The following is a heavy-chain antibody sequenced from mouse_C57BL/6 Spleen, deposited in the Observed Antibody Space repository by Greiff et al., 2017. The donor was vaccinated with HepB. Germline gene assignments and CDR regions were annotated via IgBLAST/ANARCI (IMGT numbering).Heavy chain of an antibody. CDR1: GYAFTNYL. D-gene: IGHD1-1*01. CDR3: ARSGITTVVDWYFDV. Sequence: QVQLQQSGAELVRPGTSVKVSCKASGYAFTNYLIEWVKQRPGQGLEWIGVINPGSGGTNYNEKFKGKATLTADKSSSTAYMQPSSLTSEDSAVYFCARSGITTVVDWYFDVWGTGTTVTVSS. CDR2: INPGSGGT. J-gene: IGHJ1*03. V-gene: IGHV1-54*01.